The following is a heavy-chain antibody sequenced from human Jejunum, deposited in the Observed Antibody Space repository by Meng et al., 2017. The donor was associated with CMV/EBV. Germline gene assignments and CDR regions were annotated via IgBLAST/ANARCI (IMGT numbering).Heavy chain of an antibody. J-gene: IGHJ5*02. D-gene: IGHD3-10*01. CDR1: GFNLDDYT. Sequence: GFNLDDYTMHWVRQRPGKGLEWVSLIDYNEDDRTFYSDSARGRFTISRDSSTNSLYLQMNSLRAEDTAIYYCATTAVGLITGWLDPWGQGT. V-gene: IGHV3-43*01. CDR2: IDYNEDDRT. CDR3: ATTAVGLITGWLDP.